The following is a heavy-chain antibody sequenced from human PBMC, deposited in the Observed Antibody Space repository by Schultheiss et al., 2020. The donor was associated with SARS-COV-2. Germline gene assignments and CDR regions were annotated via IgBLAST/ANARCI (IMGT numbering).Heavy chain of an antibody. CDR3: ASGGNWNDRREAFDI. J-gene: IGHJ3*02. V-gene: IGHV4-59*01. D-gene: IGHD1-1*01. Sequence: SETLSLTCTVSGGSFSGYYWSWIRQPPEKGLEWVGYIYYGGITNYNPSLKSRVTISVDTSKNQFSLKLSSVTAADTAVYYCASGGNWNDRREAFDIWGQGTMVTVSS. CDR1: GGSFSGYY. CDR2: IYYGGIT.